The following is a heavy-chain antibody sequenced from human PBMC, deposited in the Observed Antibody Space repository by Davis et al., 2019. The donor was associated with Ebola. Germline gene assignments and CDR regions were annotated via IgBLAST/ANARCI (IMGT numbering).Heavy chain of an antibody. CDR1: GVTFNRYG. Sequence: GESLKISCSDSGVTFNRYGMHWVRQAPGKGLEWVALIWYDGTNPYYAESVRGRFTISRDNSKNTLYLQMNSLRTDDTAVYYCARGYSTSQYYFDYWGQGTVVTVSA. J-gene: IGHJ4*02. CDR3: ARGYSTSQYYFDY. CDR2: IWYDGTNP. V-gene: IGHV3-33*08. D-gene: IGHD2/OR15-2a*01.